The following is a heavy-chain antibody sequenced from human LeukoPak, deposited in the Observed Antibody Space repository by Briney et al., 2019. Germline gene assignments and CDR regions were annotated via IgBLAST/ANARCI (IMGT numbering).Heavy chain of an antibody. CDR3: ARQPLPDTLYCSSTSCYFMLDY. CDR2: INPNSGGT. CDR1: GFTFSGSA. D-gene: IGHD2-2*01. V-gene: IGHV1-69*01. J-gene: IGHJ4*02. Sequence: GGSLRLSCAASGFTFSGSAMHWVRQAPGQGLEWMGWINPNSGGTNYAQKFQGRVTITADESTSTAYMELSSLRSEDTAVYYCARQPLPDTLYCSSTSCYFMLDYWGQGTLVTVSS.